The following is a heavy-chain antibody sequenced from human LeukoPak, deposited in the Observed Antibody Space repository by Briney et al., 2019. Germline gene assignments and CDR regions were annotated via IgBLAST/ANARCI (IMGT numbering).Heavy chain of an antibody. CDR3: ARAHSDTTLDYFDY. J-gene: IGHJ4*02. CDR1: GYMLTGFY. V-gene: IGHV1-2*02. CDR2: INPNSGGT. Sequence: ASVKVSCKASGYMLTGFYIHWVRQAPGHGLEWMGWINPNSGGTNYAQKFQGRVTITADESTSTAYMELSSLRSEDTAVYYCARAHSDTTLDYFDYWGQGTLVTVSS. D-gene: IGHD5-18*01.